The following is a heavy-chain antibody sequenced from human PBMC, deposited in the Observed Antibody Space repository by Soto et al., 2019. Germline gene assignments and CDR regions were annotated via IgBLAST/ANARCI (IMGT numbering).Heavy chain of an antibody. Sequence: SETLSLTCTVSGGSISSYYWSWIRQPPGNGLECIGYIYYSGITNYNPSLKSRVTISVDTSKNQFSLKLSSVTAADTAVYYCARGDRVLNYYYYMDVWGKGTTVTVS. CDR1: GGSISSYY. CDR2: IYYSGIT. CDR3: ARGDRVLNYYYYMDV. D-gene: IGHD3-10*02. V-gene: IGHV4-59*01. J-gene: IGHJ6*03.